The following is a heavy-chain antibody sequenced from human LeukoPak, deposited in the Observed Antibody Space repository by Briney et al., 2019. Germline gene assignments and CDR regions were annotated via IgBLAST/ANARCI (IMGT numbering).Heavy chain of an antibody. CDR2: ISSGGSAI. CDR3: ARNDYSSPSYFY. V-gene: IGHV3-11*04. Sequence: PGGSLRLSCAASGFTFSDHYMDWVRQAPGKGLEWVSYISSGGSAIYYADSVKGRFTISRDNAKNSLYLQMNSLRAEDTAVYYCARNDYSSPSYFYWGQGTLVTVSS. CDR1: GFTFSDHY. D-gene: IGHD6-6*01. J-gene: IGHJ4*02.